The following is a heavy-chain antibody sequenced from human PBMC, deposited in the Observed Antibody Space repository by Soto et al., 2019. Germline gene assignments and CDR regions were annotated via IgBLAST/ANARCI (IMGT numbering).Heavy chain of an antibody. V-gene: IGHV3-11*05. CDR1: GFTFSDYY. CDR2: ISSSSSYT. CDR3: XXXXXXXXXXXXXXY. J-gene: IGHJ4*02. Sequence: QVQLVESGGGLVKPGGSLRLSCVASGFTFSDYYMSWIRQAPGKGLEWVSYISSSSSYTNYADSVKGRFTISRDNAKXXXXXXXXXXXXXXXXXXXXXXXXXXXXXXXXXXYWGQGTLVTVSS.